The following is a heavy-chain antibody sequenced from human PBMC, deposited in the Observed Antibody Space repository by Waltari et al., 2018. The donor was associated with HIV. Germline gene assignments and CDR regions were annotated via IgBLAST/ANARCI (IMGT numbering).Heavy chain of an antibody. J-gene: IGHJ4*02. D-gene: IGHD2-21*01. CDR1: GGSFSAYS. CDR3: ARRGMDVISPFDS. CDR2: ISHSGSI. V-gene: IGHV4-34*02. Sequence: QVQLQQWGAGLLKPSETLSLTCAVYGGSFSAYSRSLIRHSTGKGLEWIGEISHSGSINYNPSLQSRVTILVDTSKNQFSLKLSSVTAADTAVYYCARRGMDVISPFDSWGQGTLVTVSP.